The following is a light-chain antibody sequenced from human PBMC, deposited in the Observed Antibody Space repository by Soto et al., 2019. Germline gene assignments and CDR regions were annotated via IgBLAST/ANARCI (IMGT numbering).Light chain of an antibody. CDR1: QSISSW. V-gene: IGKV1-5*01. Sequence: DIQMTQSPSTLSASVGDRVTITCRASQSISSWLAWYQQKPGKAPTLLLYAASNLQSGVPSRFRGSRSGTEFTLTVSSLQPEDFATYYCLQDHDDSWTFGQGTKVDIK. J-gene: IGKJ1*01. CDR2: AAS. CDR3: LQDHDDSWT.